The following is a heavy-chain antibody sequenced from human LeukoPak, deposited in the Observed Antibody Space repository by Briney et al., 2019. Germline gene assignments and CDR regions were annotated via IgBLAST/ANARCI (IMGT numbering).Heavy chain of an antibody. D-gene: IGHD3-10*01. CDR1: GGSISSGGYF. Sequence: KPSQTLSLTCTVSGGSISSGGYFWSWIRQLPGKGLEWIGYIHYSGSTYYYPSLKSRVSMSVDRSKNQFSLKLTSVTAADTAVYYCARDRETSMGGGTFDIWGQGTMVTVSS. CDR2: IHYSGST. J-gene: IGHJ3*02. CDR3: ARDRETSMGGGTFDI. V-gene: IGHV4-31*03.